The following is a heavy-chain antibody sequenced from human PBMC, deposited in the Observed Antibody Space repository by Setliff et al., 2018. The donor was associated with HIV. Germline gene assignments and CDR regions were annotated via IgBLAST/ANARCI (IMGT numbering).Heavy chain of an antibody. CDR1: GAPIDRFF. Sequence: LSLTCTVSGAPIDRFFWSWIRQPPGMGLEWIGNVYFSGDATYNPSPKTRVTISIQTSRSQFSLTLRSVTAADTATYYCARDLASSYFDFWGQGALVTVSS. CDR2: VYFSGDA. V-gene: IGHV4-59*01. D-gene: IGHD3-16*01. CDR3: ARDLASSYFDF. J-gene: IGHJ4*02.